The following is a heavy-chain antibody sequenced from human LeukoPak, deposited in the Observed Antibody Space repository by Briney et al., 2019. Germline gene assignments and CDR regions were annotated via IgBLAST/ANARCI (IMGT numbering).Heavy chain of an antibody. V-gene: IGHV3-7*03. D-gene: IGHD1-26*01. CDR2: IKQDGSEK. Sequence: GGSLRLSCAASGFTFSSYWMSWVRQAPGKGLEWVANIKQDGSEKYYVDSVKGRFTISRDNAKNSLYLQMNSLRAEDTAVYYCAREYIVGATSYDYWGQGTLVTVSS. CDR1: GFTFSSYW. J-gene: IGHJ4*02. CDR3: AREYIVGATSYDY.